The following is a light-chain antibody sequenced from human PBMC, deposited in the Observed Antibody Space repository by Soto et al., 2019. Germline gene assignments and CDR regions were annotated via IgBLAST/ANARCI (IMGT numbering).Light chain of an antibody. CDR1: PGISSSD. Sequence: EIVFTQSPGTMTFSPGVIATLSCRASPGISSSDVACYQPKPRQAPSLLNDGASSRPTGILASVHGSRSGTDFTLPISRLEPEDCAVYYCQQYGSSLWTFGQGTKVDI. V-gene: IGKV3-20*01. J-gene: IGKJ1*01. CDR2: GAS. CDR3: QQYGSSLWT.